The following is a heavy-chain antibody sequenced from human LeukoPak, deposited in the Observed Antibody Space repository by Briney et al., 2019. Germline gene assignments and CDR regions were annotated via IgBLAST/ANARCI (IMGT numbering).Heavy chain of an antibody. CDR3: ARTNITMVRGVISGIDY. CDR2: IIPIFGTA. CDR1: GGTFSSYA. D-gene: IGHD3-10*01. V-gene: IGHV1-69*06. Sequence: SVKVSCKASGGTFSSYAISWVRQAPGQGLEWMGGIIPIFGTANYAQKFQGRVTITADKSTSTAYMELSSLRSEDTAVYYCARTNITMVRGVISGIDYWGQGTLVTVSS. J-gene: IGHJ4*02.